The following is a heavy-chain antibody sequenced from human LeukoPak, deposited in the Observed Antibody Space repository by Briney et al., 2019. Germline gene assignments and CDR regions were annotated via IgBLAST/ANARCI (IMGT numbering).Heavy chain of an antibody. CDR1: GGTFSSYA. CDR2: IIPIFGTA. CDR3: ARDGMGASGGYPGHYYYYMDV. V-gene: IGHV1-69*05. J-gene: IGHJ6*03. D-gene: IGHD1-26*01. Sequence: GASVKVSCKASGGTFSSYAISWVRQAPGQGLEWMGGIIPIFGTANYAQKFQGRVTITTDESTSTAYMELSSLRSEDTAVYYCARDGMGASGGYPGHYYYYMDVWGKGTTVTVSS.